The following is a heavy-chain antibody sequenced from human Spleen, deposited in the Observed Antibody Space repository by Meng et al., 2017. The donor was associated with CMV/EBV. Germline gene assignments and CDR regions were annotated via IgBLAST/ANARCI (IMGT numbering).Heavy chain of an antibody. V-gene: IGHV3-21*01. CDR1: GFTFSSYS. CDR2: MSSSTNYI. Sequence: GGSLRLSCAASGFTFSSYSMNWVRQAPGKGLEWVSFMSSSTNYIDYADSVKGRFTISRDNAKNSLYLQMDSLRAEDTAVYYCARGRGYSSIDFWGQGTLVTVSS. CDR3: ARGRGYSSIDF. D-gene: IGHD5-12*01. J-gene: IGHJ4*02.